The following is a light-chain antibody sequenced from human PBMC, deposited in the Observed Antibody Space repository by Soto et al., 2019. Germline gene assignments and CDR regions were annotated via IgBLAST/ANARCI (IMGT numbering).Light chain of an antibody. CDR1: SGDIGSYNY. CDR2: AVS. Sequence: QSALTQPASVSGSPGQSITISCTGTSGDIGSYNYVSWFQHHPGKAPKLILFAVSDRPSGVSNRFSGSRSGNTASLTISGLQPEEEAIYYCTSYTRSTTHVFGTGTKVTVL. J-gene: IGLJ1*01. V-gene: IGLV2-14*01. CDR3: TSYTRSTTHV.